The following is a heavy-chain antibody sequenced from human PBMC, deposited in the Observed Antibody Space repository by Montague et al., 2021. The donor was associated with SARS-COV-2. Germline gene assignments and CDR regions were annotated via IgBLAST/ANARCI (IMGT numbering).Heavy chain of an antibody. D-gene: IGHD2-2*01. CDR3: AKEREVVRAARTLVAFDL. V-gene: IGHV4-34*01. CDR1: GGSFSVYY. J-gene: IGHJ3*01. Sequence: SETLSLTCAVYGGSFSVYYWSWLRQSPRSGLEWIVEINHSGTANXNPSLKSRVSISVDTSNNQFTLKLTSVTAADTAMYYCAKEREVVRAARTLVAFDLWGQGTMVTVSS. CDR2: INHSGTA.